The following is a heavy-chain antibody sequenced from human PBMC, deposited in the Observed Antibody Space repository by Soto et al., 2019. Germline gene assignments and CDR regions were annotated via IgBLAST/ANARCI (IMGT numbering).Heavy chain of an antibody. CDR3: ARQITGIGMDF. Sequence: EALKLSSKGSGYSFTSYWIGCVLQMPGKGLEWMGIIYPGDSDSRYNPSFQGQVTISADKSISTAYLQWSSLKASDTAMYYCARQITGIGMDFWGQGTLVTVSS. J-gene: IGHJ4*02. D-gene: IGHD1-20*01. CDR1: GYSFTSYW. V-gene: IGHV5-51*01. CDR2: IYPGDSDS.